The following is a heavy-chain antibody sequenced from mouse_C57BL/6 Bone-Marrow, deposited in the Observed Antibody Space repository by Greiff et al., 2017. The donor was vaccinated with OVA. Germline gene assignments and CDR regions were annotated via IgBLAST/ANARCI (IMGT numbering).Heavy chain of an antibody. CDR1: GYTFTSYW. V-gene: IGHV1-55*01. D-gene: IGHD2-4*01. J-gene: IGHJ3*01. CDR3: ALYDYDEGFAY. Sequence: QVQLQQPGAELVKPGASVKMSCKASGYTFTSYWITWVKQRPGQGLEWIGDIYPGSGSPKYNEKFKSKATLTVDTSSSTAYMQLRSLTSEDSAVYYCALYDYDEGFAYWGQGTLVTVSA. CDR2: IYPGSGSP.